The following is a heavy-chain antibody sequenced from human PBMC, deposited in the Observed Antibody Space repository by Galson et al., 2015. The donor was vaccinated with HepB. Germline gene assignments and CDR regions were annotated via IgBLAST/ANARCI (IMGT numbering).Heavy chain of an antibody. CDR3: AKGYGLFDS. D-gene: IGHD5-18*01. CDR2: ITGKGDST. J-gene: IGHJ5*01. V-gene: IGHV3-23*01. Sequence: SLRLSCAASGFAFDSHAMSWVRQAPGRGLEWISGITGKGDSTFYADSVKGRFTVSKDNSNKTLYLQMKSLRAEDAGLYFCAKGYGLFDSWGQGILVTVSS. CDR1: GFAFDSHA.